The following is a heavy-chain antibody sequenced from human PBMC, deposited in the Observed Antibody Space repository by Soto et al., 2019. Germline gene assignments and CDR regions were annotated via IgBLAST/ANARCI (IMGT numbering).Heavy chain of an antibody. CDR1: GYTFTAYY. D-gene: IGHD3-22*01. CDR3: ARGDFDSSANYYAGWFDP. J-gene: IGHJ5*02. Sequence: QVQLVQSGAEVKKPRASVKVSCKASGYTFTAYYMHWLRQAPGQGLEWMGWINPNSGGTKYAQKFQGRVTMTNDTSISTAYMELSRLGSDDTAVYYCARGDFDSSANYYAGWFDPWGQGTLVTVSS. V-gene: IGHV1-2*02. CDR2: INPNSGGT.